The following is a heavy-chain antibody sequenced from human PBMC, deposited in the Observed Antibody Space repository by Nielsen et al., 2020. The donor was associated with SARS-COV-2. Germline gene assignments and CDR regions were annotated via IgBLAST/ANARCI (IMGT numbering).Heavy chain of an antibody. J-gene: IGHJ6*02. CDR2: IYTDGST. D-gene: IGHD7-27*01. CDR1: GFTISSSF. CDR3: ARDNWGRMDV. Sequence: GESLKISCGASGFTISSSFMSWVRQAAGKGLDWVSVIYTDGSTSHADPMKGRFTASRDNSKNTVYLQMNSLRAEDTAVYYCARDNWGRMDVWGQGTTVTVSS. V-gene: IGHV3-66*01.